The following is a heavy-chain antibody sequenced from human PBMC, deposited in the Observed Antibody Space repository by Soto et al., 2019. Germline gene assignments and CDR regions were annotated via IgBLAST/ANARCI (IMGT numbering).Heavy chain of an antibody. V-gene: IGHV3-21*01. CDR1: GLTFSRVS. Sequence: GSLMLSFEASGLTFSRVSMNWVRQVPGKGLEWVASISSASSETRYADSVKGRFIIYRDNAQNSLFLQMNTLRPEDSAIYYCARVAYWGPGTQVTVSS. CDR2: ISSASSET. J-gene: IGHJ4*02. CDR3: ARVAY.